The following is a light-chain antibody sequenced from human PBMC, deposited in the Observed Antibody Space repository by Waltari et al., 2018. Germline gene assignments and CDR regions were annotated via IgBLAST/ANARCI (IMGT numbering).Light chain of an antibody. Sequence: QSVLTQPPSVSGAPGQRVTISCTGSSSNIGAGYDVHWYQQLPGTAPKLLIYANRNRPSRFPDRLSGSKSGTSASLAITGLQAEDEADYYCQSYDSSLSAHVVFGGGTKLTVL. CDR2: ANR. CDR3: QSYDSSLSAHVV. CDR1: SSNIGAGYD. J-gene: IGLJ2*01. V-gene: IGLV1-40*01.